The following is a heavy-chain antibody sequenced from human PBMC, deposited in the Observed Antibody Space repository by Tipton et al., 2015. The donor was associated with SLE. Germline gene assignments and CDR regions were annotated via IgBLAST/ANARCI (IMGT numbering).Heavy chain of an antibody. D-gene: IGHD3-22*01. J-gene: IGHJ2*01. Sequence: TLSLTCTVSGGSINSSSYYWGWIRQPPGKGLEWIGSIYYSGSTYYNPSLKSRVTISVDTSKNQFSLKLSSVTAADTAVYYCARDVMTEWYFDLWGRGTLVTVSS. V-gene: IGHV4-39*01. CDR1: GGSINSSSYY. CDR2: IYYSGST. CDR3: ARDVMTEWYFDL.